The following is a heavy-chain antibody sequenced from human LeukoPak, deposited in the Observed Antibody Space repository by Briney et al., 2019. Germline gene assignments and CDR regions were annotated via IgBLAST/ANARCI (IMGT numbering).Heavy chain of an antibody. CDR3: ARRAYGDYVGWWFDP. CDR2: IYPGDSDT. V-gene: IGHV5-51*01. J-gene: IGHJ5*02. CDR1: GYSFTSYW. D-gene: IGHD4-17*01. Sequence: GESLKISCKGSGYSFTSYWIGWVRQMPGKGLEWMGIIYPGDSDTRYSPSFQGQVTISADKSINTAYLQWSSLKASDSAMYYCARRAYGDYVGWWFDPWGQGTLVTVSS.